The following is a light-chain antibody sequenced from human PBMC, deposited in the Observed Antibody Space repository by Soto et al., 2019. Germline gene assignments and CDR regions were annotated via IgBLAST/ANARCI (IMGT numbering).Light chain of an antibody. J-gene: IGKJ1*01. CDR2: KAS. Sequence: IQMTQSPSTLSTSLGDRVSINCRASQSISAWLAWYQQKPGKAPRVLIYKASTLEIGVPSRFRGSGSGTEFTLTISSLQPDDVEIYYCQHYNSYSEAFGQGTKVDIK. V-gene: IGKV1-5*03. CDR3: QHYNSYSEA. CDR1: QSISAW.